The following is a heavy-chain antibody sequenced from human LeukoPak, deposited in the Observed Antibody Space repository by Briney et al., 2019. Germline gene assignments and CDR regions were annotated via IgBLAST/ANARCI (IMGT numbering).Heavy chain of an antibody. CDR1: GFIFSSYW. V-gene: IGHV3-7*01. D-gene: IGHD6-6*01. CDR3: AKDALIAAGYYFDY. Sequence: GGSLRLSCAASGFIFSSYWMSWVRQAPGKGLEWVANIKQDGSEKYYVDSVKGRFTISRDNAKNSLYLQMNSLRAEDTAVYYCAKDALIAAGYYFDYWGQGTLVTVSS. CDR2: IKQDGSEK. J-gene: IGHJ4*02.